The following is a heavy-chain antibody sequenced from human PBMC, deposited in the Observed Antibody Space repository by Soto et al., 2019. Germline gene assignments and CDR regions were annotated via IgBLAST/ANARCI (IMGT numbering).Heavy chain of an antibody. V-gene: IGHV1-2*02. J-gene: IGHJ6*02. CDR2: INPNSGGT. D-gene: IGHD6-19*01. CDR1: GYTFTDYY. CDR3: ARDQSPSSGWPGMDV. Sequence: APVKVSCMASGYTFTDYYMHWWRQAPGQGLEWMGWINPNSGGTNYAQKFQGRVTMTRDTSISTAYMELNRLRSDDTAAYYCARDQSPSSGWPGMDVWGQGTTVTVSS.